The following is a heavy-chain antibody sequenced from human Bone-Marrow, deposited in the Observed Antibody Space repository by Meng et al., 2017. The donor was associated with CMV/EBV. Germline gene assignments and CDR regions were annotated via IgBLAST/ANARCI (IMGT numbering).Heavy chain of an antibody. D-gene: IGHD1-20*01. V-gene: IGHV3-30*04. CDR3: ASEIKNGITGTTLNY. J-gene: IGHJ4*02. CDR1: GFTFSSYA. Sequence: GESLKISCAASGFTFSSYAMHWVRQAPGKGLEWVAVISYDGSNKYYADSVKGRFTISRDNSKNTLYLQMNSLRAGDTAVYYCASEIKNGITGTTLNYWGQGTLVTVSS. CDR2: ISYDGSNK.